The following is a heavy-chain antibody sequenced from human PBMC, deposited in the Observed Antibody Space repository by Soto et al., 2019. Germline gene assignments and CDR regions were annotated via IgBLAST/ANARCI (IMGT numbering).Heavy chain of an antibody. Sequence: QVTLKESGPVLVKPTETLTLTCTVSGFSLSNARMGVSWIRQPPGKALEWLAHIFSNDEKSYSTSLKSRLTISKDTSKSQVVLTMTNMDPVDTATYYCARIRGAYYYGSGSWENAFDIWSQGTMVTVSS. CDR2: IFSNDEK. D-gene: IGHD3-10*01. V-gene: IGHV2-26*01. J-gene: IGHJ3*02. CDR1: GFSLSNARMG. CDR3: ARIRGAYYYGSGSWENAFDI.